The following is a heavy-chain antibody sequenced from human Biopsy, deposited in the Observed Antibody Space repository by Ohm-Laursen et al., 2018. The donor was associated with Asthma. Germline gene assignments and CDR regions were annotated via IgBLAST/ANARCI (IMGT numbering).Heavy chain of an antibody. CDR2: ITGNGGTT. V-gene: IGHV3-23*01. Sequence: GSLRLSCAASGFTFSSSAMRWVRQAPGKGLERVSAITGNGGTTYYADSVRGRFTVSRDNSKSTLFLQMDSLSAEDTAVYYCAKDFRGIAVAGDRGFDYWGQGTLVTVSS. D-gene: IGHD6-19*01. CDR3: AKDFRGIAVAGDRGFDY. CDR1: GFTFSSSA. J-gene: IGHJ4*02.